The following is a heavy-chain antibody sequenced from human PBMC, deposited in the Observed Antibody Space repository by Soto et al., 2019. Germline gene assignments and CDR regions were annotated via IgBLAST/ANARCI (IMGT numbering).Heavy chain of an antibody. Sequence: QITLKESGPTLVKPTQPLTLTCTFSGFSLSTSGVGVGWIRQPPGKALEWLALIYWDDDKRYSPSLKSRLTXXKDTSKNQVVLTMTNMDPVDTATYYCAHRLWYFDLWGRGTLVTVSS. J-gene: IGHJ2*01. V-gene: IGHV2-5*02. CDR3: AHRLWYFDL. CDR2: IYWDDDK. CDR1: GFSLSTSGVG.